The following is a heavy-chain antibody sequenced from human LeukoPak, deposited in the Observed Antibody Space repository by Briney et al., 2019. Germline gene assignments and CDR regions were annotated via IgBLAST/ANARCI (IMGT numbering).Heavy chain of an antibody. CDR1: GGSISSGDYS. CDR3: ARGSRRPYYFDY. CDR2: IYHSGST. Sequence: PSQTLSLTCAVSGGSISSGDYSWSWIRQPPGKGLEWIGYIYHSGSTYYNPSLKSRVTISVDRSKNQFSLKLSSVTAADTAVYYCARGSRRPYYFDYWGQGTLVTVSS. J-gene: IGHJ4*02. V-gene: IGHV4-30-2*01.